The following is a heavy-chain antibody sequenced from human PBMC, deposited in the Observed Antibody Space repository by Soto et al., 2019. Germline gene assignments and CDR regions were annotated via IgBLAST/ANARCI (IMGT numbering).Heavy chain of an antibody. Sequence: QVQLVQSGAEVKKAGASVKVSCKASGYTFYRYGITWVRQAPGQGLEWMGWINPSNDNTNYAQKFRGRVTMTTDASTSTAHMELRSLKSDDTAVCYCARDTQQDSNGYYLEWFDPWGQGTLVTVSS. CDR1: GYTFYRYG. D-gene: IGHD3-22*01. V-gene: IGHV1-18*01. CDR2: INPSNDNT. J-gene: IGHJ5*02. CDR3: ARDTQQDSNGYYLEWFDP.